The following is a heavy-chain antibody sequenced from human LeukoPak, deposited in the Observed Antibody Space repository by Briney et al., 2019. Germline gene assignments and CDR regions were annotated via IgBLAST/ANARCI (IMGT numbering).Heavy chain of an antibody. V-gene: IGHV3-64*01. CDR3: ARETPSVAAFDY. Sequence: GGSMRLSWAASGFTFNSYAMHWVRQAPGKGLEYVSAISSNGGSTYYANSVKGRFTISRDNSKNTLYLQMGSLRAEDMAVYYCARETPSVAAFDYWGQGTLVTVSS. CDR2: ISSNGGST. D-gene: IGHD2-15*01. CDR1: GFTFNSYA. J-gene: IGHJ4*02.